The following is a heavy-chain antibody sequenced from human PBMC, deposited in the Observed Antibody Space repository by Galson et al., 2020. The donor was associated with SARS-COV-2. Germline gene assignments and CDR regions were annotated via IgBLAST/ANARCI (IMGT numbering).Heavy chain of an antibody. CDR1: GVSFSRHQ. Sequence: SQTLSLTCTVSGVSFSRHQWTWIRQPQGKGLEWIGYIYYSGRTNYNPSLRSRVTISIDTSERQFSLNLASVTAADTAVYYCATVSGLGEISPCCQHWGQGTVVTVSS. CDR3: ATVSGLGEISPCCQH. D-gene: IGHD3-16*02. CDR2: IYYSGRT. V-gene: IGHV4-59*11. J-gene: IGHJ1*01.